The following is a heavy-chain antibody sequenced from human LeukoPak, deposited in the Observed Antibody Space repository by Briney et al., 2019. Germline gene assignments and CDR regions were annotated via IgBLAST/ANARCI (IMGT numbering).Heavy chain of an antibody. V-gene: IGHV3-23*01. CDR1: GFTFSSYS. J-gene: IGHJ4*02. CDR3: ARGGSDWYVDF. CDR2: ISGGGGST. D-gene: IGHD6-19*01. Sequence: GGSLRLSCAASGFTFSSYSMNWVSQAPGKGLEWLSLISGGGGSTYYADSVKGRFTISRDNSKNTLYLQMNSLRAEDTAVYYCARGGSDWYVDFWGQGTLVTVSS.